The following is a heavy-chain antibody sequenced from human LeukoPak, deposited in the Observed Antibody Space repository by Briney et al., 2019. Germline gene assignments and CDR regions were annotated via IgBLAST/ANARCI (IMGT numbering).Heavy chain of an antibody. D-gene: IGHD6-19*01. CDR2: INSDGSST. Sequence: GGSLRLSCAASGFTFSSHWMHWVRQVPGKGLVWVSRINSDGSSTGYADSVKGRFTISRDNARNTLYLQMNSLRAEDTAVYYCARDQEQWLIRNGMDVWGQGTTVTVSS. CDR1: GFTFSSHW. J-gene: IGHJ6*02. CDR3: ARDQEQWLIRNGMDV. V-gene: IGHV3-74*01.